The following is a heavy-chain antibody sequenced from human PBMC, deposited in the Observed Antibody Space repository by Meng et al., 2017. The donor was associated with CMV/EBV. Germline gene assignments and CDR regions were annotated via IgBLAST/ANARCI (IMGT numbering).Heavy chain of an antibody. CDR3: AREGDNPFDY. CDR2: IYYSGST. CDR1: GCFVSSGDYY. D-gene: IGHD2-21*02. V-gene: IGHV4-30-4*08. Sequence: LQASGPGFVTPSPTRALTCNVFGCFVSSGDYYWIWIRQPPGKGLEWIGYIYYSGSTYYNPSLKSRVTISIDTSKNQFSLKLSSVTAADTAVYYCAREGDNPFDYWGQGTLVTVSS. J-gene: IGHJ4*02.